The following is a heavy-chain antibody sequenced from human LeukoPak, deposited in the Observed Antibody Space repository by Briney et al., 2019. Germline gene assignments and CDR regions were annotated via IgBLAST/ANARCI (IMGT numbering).Heavy chain of an antibody. CDR1: GYTFTSHY. J-gene: IGHJ4*02. V-gene: IGHV1-46*01. CDR3: ARDSGVFVAFDY. D-gene: IGHD3-10*01. CDR2: INPSGEST. Sequence: ASVKVSCKASGYTFTSHYMHWVRQAPGQGLEWMGIINPSGESTTYAQKFQGRITMTRDTSTSTVYMELSSLRSEDTAVYYCARDSGVFVAFDYWGQGTLVTVSS.